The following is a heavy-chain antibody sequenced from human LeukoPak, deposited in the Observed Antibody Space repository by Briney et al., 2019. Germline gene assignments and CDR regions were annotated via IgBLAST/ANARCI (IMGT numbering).Heavy chain of an antibody. J-gene: IGHJ4*02. V-gene: IGHV3-20*04. CDR1: GFTFDDYG. CDR2: INWNGGST. Sequence: GGSLRLSCAASGFTFDDYGMSWVRQAPGKGLEWVSGINWNGGSTVYADSGKGRFTISRDNPKNSLYLQMNSLITADTAFSYFARGAGDYYDRSSSYYFNYWGQGTLVTVSS. D-gene: IGHD3-22*01. CDR3: ARGAGDYYDRSSSYYFNY.